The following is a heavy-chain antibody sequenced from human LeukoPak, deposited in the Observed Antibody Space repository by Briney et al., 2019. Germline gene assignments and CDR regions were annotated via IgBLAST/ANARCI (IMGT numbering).Heavy chain of an antibody. V-gene: IGHV3-43*02. Sequence: QPGGSLRLSCAASGFTFDDHAMHWVRQAPGKGLEWVSLISGDDGGTYYADSVKGRSTISRDNSKNSLYLQMNSLRTEDTALYYCAKDIRGHYDNNNYYGPDYWGQGTLVTVSS. J-gene: IGHJ4*02. D-gene: IGHD3-22*01. CDR2: ISGDDGGT. CDR3: AKDIRGHYDNNNYYGPDY. CDR1: GFTFDDHA.